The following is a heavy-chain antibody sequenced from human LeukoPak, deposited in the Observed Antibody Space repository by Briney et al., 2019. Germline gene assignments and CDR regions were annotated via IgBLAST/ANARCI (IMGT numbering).Heavy chain of an antibody. CDR1: GFTFSSYS. V-gene: IGHV3-21*01. Sequence: GGSLRLSCAASGFTFSSYSMNWVRQAPGKGLEWVSSISGSSSYIYYADSVKGRFTISRDNAKNSLYLQMNSLRAEDTAVYYCARDKSRELPDYWGQGTLVTVSS. CDR3: ARDKSRELPDY. D-gene: IGHD1-26*01. J-gene: IGHJ4*02. CDR2: ISGSSSYI.